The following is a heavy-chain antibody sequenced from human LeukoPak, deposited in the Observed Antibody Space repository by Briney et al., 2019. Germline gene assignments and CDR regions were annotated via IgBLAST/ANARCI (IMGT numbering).Heavy chain of an antibody. CDR3: ARARYSYGHSDI. D-gene: IGHD5-18*01. Sequence: SETLSLTCSVSGGSIAGSSYHWGWIRQPPGKGLEWIASIYSSGNTYYNPSLKSRVTISVDTSKNQFSLKLSFVTVADAAVYFCARARYSYGHSDIWGQGTLVTVSS. CDR2: IYSSGNT. CDR1: GGSIAGSSYH. V-gene: IGHV4-39*01. J-gene: IGHJ4*02.